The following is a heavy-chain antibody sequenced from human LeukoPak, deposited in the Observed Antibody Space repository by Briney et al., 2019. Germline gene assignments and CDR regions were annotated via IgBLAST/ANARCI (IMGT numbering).Heavy chain of an antibody. CDR1: GYTFNTYG. CDR3: ARASTRAAATGYDP. V-gene: IGHV1-18*01. CDR2: ISPYNGDT. Sequence: ASVKVSCKTSGYTFNTYGITWVRQAPGQGLEWMGWISPYNGDTNFAQKFQGRVTMMTDTSTSTAYMELKSLRFDDTGVYYCARASTRAAATGYDPWGQGSLVTVSS. D-gene: IGHD6-13*01. J-gene: IGHJ5*02.